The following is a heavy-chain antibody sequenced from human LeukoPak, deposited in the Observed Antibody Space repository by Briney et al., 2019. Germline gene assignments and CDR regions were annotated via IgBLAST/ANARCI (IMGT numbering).Heavy chain of an antibody. J-gene: IGHJ3*02. CDR2: ISAYNGNT. CDR3: AGLGSDAFDI. D-gene: IGHD2-2*03. Sequence: ASVKVSCKASGYTFTNYAMHWVRQAPGQRLEWMGWISAYNGNTNYAQKLQGRVTMTTDTSTSTAYMELRSLRSDDTAVYYCAGLGSDAFDIWGQGTMVTVSS. V-gene: IGHV1-18*01. CDR1: GYTFTNYA.